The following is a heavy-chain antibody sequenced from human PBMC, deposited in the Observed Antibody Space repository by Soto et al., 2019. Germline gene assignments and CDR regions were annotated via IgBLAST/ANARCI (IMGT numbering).Heavy chain of an antibody. Sequence: QVQLVESGGGVVQPGRSLRLSCAASGFTFSSYGMHWVRQAPGKRLEWVAFISYDGSNKYYADSVKGRFTISRDNSKNKVLQQMNSLRPEDTAVYYCAKDTGSGGSPFDHWGQGTPVTVSS. CDR1: GFTFSSYG. CDR2: ISYDGSNK. CDR3: AKDTGSGGSPFDH. V-gene: IGHV3-30*18. J-gene: IGHJ4*02. D-gene: IGHD6-19*01.